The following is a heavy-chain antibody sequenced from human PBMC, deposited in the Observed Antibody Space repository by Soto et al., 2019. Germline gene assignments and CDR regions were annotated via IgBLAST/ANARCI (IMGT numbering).Heavy chain of an antibody. V-gene: IGHV4-59*11. D-gene: IGHD6-19*01. CDR3: ARVGSSGWAPDY. Sequence: SETLSLTCTVSGGSICGHYWIWIRQCPGKGLRWIGHIFDSGSTNYDPSLKIRVTVSADTSKNQFSLRLSSVTAADTAVYYCARVGSSGWAPDYWGQGILVTVSS. CDR2: IFDSGST. J-gene: IGHJ4*02. CDR1: GGSICGHY.